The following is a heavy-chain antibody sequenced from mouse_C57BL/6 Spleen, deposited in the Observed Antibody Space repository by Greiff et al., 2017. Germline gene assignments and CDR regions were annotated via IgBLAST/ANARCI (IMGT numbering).Heavy chain of an antibody. CDR2: IYPGSGST. CDR3: ARSLYSNYAMDY. V-gene: IGHV1-55*01. D-gene: IGHD2-5*01. Sequence: QVQLQQPGAELVKPGASVKMSCKASGYTFTSYWITWVKQRPGQGLEWLGDIYPGSGSTNYNEKFKSKATLTVDTSSSTDYMQLSSLTSEDSAVYYCARSLYSNYAMDYWGQGTSVTVSS. J-gene: IGHJ4*01. CDR1: GYTFTSYW.